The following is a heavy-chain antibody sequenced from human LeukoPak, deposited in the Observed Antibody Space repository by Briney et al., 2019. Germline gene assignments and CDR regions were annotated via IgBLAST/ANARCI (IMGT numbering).Heavy chain of an antibody. CDR2: ISSSSSYI. CDR1: GFTFSSYS. CDR3: ARSRSDYGGNSGVY. V-gene: IGHV3-21*01. D-gene: IGHD4-23*01. Sequence: PGGSLRLSCAASGFTFSSYSMNWVRQAPGKGLEWVSSISSSSSYIYYADSVKGRFTISRDNAKNSLYLQMNSLRAEDTAVYYCARSRSDYGGNSGVYWGQGALVTVSS. J-gene: IGHJ4*02.